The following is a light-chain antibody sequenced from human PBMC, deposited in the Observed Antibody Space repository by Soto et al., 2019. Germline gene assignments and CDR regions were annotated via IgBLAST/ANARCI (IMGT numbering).Light chain of an antibody. CDR3: SSYTTLNTGV. J-gene: IGLJ3*02. CDR2: EVS. Sequence: QSVLTQPASVSGSPGQSITISCTGTSSDVGAYSYVSWYQHHPGKVPKLMIYEVSNRPSGISNRFSGSKSGNTASLTISGLQAADEADYYCSSYTTLNTGVFGGGTQLTVL. V-gene: IGLV2-14*01. CDR1: SSDVGAYSY.